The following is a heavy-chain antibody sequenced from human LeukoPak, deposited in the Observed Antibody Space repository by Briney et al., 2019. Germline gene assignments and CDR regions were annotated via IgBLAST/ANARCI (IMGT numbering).Heavy chain of an antibody. J-gene: IGHJ4*02. CDR1: GFSFSHYA. CDR2: ITSSSDYI. V-gene: IGHV3-21*01. D-gene: IGHD5-12*01. Sequence: GGSLRLSCAGSGFSFSHYAINWVRQAPGKGLEWVSSITSSSDYIYYADSVKGRFTISRDNAKNSLYLQMNSLRAEDTAVYYCARDLSGYDIDYWGQGTLVTVSS. CDR3: ARDLSGYDIDY.